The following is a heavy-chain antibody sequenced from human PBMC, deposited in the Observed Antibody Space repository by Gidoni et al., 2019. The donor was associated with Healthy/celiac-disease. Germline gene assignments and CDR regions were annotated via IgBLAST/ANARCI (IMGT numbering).Heavy chain of an antibody. CDR2: IYYSGST. Sequence: QLQLQESGPGLVKPSETLSLTCTVSGGSISSSSYSWGWIRQPPGKGLEWIGSIYYSGSTYYNPSLKSRVTISVDTSKNQFSLKLSSVTAADTAVYYCARHLRTEDFDPWGQGTLVTVSS. CDR1: GGSISSSSYS. CDR3: ARHLRTEDFDP. J-gene: IGHJ5*02. V-gene: IGHV4-39*01.